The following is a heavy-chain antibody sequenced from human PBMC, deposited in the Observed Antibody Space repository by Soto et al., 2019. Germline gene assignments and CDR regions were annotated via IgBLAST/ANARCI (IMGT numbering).Heavy chain of an antibody. V-gene: IGHV1-8*01. CDR3: ARMATFGSLNWFDP. CDR1: GSGYTKND. CDR2: MNPGSGDT. D-gene: IGHD3-16*01. Sequence: SVKGSCTAAGSGYTKNDGSWVRKETGQGLEWMGWMNPGSGDTGYAQKFQGRVTMTRDISIATAYMELSSLRSDDTSIYYCARMATFGSLNWFDPWGQGTLVTVSS. J-gene: IGHJ5*02.